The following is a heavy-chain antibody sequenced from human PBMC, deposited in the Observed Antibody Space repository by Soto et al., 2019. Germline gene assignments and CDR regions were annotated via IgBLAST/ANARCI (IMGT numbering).Heavy chain of an antibody. CDR1: GFTFSRYG. CDR2: ISSSTSYV. V-gene: IGHV3-21*06. J-gene: IGHJ5*01. CDR3: ARDPSEGRVGNWFES. Sequence: GGSLRLSCAASGFTFSRYGMNWLRQAPGKGLEWVASISSSTSYVYYADSVRGRFSTSRDNAKNILYLEMYALRSEDTAVYYCARDPSEGRVGNWFESWGQGTLVSVS. D-gene: IGHD2-2*01.